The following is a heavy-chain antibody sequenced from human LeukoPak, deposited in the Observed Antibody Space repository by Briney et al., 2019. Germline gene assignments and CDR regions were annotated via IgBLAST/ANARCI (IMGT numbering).Heavy chain of an antibody. CDR2: IYYSGST. CDR3: ARAWAAAGIAIDY. CDR1: GGSISSSSYY. V-gene: IGHV4-39*07. J-gene: IGHJ4*02. D-gene: IGHD6-13*01. Sequence: KPSETLSLTCTVSGGSISSSSYYWGWIRQPPGKGLEWIGSIYYSGSTYYNPSLKSRVTISVDTSKNQFSLKLSSVTAADTAVYYCARAWAAAGIAIDYWGQGTLVTVSS.